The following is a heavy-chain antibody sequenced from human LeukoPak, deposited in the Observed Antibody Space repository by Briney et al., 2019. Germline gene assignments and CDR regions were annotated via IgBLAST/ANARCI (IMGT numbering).Heavy chain of an antibody. Sequence: PGGSLRLSCAASGFTFSSNWMYWVRQAPGKGLVWVSRINSDGSTTSYVDSVKGRFTISRDNAKSTLYLQMNSLRAEDTAVYYCAKDWGFQYASGSYCDYWGQGTQVTVSS. V-gene: IGHV3-74*01. CDR2: INSDGSTT. CDR3: AKDWGFQYASGSYCDY. D-gene: IGHD3-10*01. CDR1: GFTFSSNW. J-gene: IGHJ4*02.